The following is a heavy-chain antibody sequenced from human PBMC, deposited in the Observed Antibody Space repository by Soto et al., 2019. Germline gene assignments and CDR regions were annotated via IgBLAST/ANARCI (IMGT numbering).Heavy chain of an antibody. CDR2: ISYDGSNK. V-gene: IGHV3-30*18. CDR1: GFTFSSFG. Sequence: QVHLVGSGGGVVQPGRSLRLSCAASGFTFSSFGMHWVRQAPGKGLEWVAVISYDGSNKYYADSVKGRVTVSRDNSKNTLYLQMNSLRAEDTAVYYCAKGRPKGAARTLYGMDVWGQGTTVTVSS. D-gene: IGHD6-13*01. CDR3: AKGRPKGAARTLYGMDV. J-gene: IGHJ6*02.